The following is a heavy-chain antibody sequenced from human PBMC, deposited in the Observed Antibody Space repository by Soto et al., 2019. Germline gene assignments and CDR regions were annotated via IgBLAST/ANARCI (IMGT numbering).Heavy chain of an antibody. CDR2: MHRNGNST. Sequence: EVQLVESGGGVVRPGGSLRLACVVSGFSLEEYGMSWVRQAPGKGPEWVSGMHRNGNSTGYADAVEGRFTISRDDAKNSLYLQMSSLRAEDTAFYYCARDHRWGYEYGDYGDSWGHGTLVTVSS. D-gene: IGHD4-17*01. CDR3: ARDHRWGYEYGDYGDS. CDR1: GFSLEEYG. J-gene: IGHJ5*01. V-gene: IGHV3-20*04.